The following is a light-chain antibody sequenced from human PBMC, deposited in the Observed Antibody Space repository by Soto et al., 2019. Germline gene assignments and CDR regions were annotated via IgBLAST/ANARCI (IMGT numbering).Light chain of an antibody. CDR1: NIGSKS. J-gene: IGLJ2*01. CDR3: QVWDSSSEHVV. V-gene: IGLV3-21*04. Sequence: SSELTQPPSVSVAPGKRAGITCGGNNIGSKSVHWYQQKPGQAPVLVIYYDSDRPSGIPERFSGSNSGNTATLTISRVEAGDEADYYCQVWDSSSEHVVFGGGTKVTVL. CDR2: YDS.